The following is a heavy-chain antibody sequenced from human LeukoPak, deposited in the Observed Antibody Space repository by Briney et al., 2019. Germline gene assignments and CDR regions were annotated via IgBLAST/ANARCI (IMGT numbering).Heavy chain of an antibody. CDR3: ARDPASGNNPY. Sequence: GGSRRLSCAASGFTFSEFWMTWVRQAPGKGLEWVANIKQDGSVTNHVESVRGRFTISRDNPKNSLYLQMNSLGVEDTAVYYCARDPASGNNPYWGQGTLVTVSS. CDR2: IKQDGSVT. V-gene: IGHV3-7*01. D-gene: IGHD1/OR15-1a*01. CDR1: GFTFSEFW. J-gene: IGHJ4*02.